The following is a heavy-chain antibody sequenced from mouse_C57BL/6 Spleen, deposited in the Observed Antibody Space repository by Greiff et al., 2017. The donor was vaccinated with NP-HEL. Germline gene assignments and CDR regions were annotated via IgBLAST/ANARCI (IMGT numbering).Heavy chain of an antibody. J-gene: IGHJ3*01. Sequence: QVQLKQSGAELVKPGASVKISCKASGYAFSSYWMNWVKQRPGKGLEWIGQIYPGDGDTNYNGKFKGKATLTADKSSSTAYMQLSSLTSEDSAVYFCAREDDYDGEAWFAYWGQGTLVTVSA. CDR3: AREDDYDGEAWFAY. D-gene: IGHD2-4*01. V-gene: IGHV1-80*01. CDR2: IYPGDGDT. CDR1: GYAFSSYW.